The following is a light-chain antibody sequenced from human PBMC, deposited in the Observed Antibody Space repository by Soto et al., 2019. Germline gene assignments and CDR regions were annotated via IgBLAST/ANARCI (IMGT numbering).Light chain of an antibody. CDR2: GAS. J-gene: IGKJ4*01. CDR1: QSVSSN. CDR3: QEYDKWPLT. Sequence: EIVMTQSPATLSVSPGERGTLSCRASQSVSSNLGWYLQKPGQAPRLLIYGASTRATGIPARFSGSGSGTEFTLTISSLQSEDFAVYYCQEYDKWPLTFGGGTKVEIK. V-gene: IGKV3-15*01.